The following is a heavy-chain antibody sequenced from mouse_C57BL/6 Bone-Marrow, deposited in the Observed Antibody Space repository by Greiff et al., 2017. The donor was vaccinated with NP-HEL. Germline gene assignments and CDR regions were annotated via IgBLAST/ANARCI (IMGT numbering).Heavy chain of an antibody. CDR2: ISNGGGST. V-gene: IGHV5-12*01. CDR1: GFTFSDYY. Sequence: EVKVVESGGGLVQPGGSLKLSCAASGFTFSDYYMYWVRQTPEKRLEWVAYISNGGGSTYYPDTVKGRFTITIDNATNTRYLQMSRLKSEDTAMYYCARLNYYGSSPYFDYWGQGTTLTVSS. CDR3: ARLNYYGSSPYFDY. J-gene: IGHJ2*01. D-gene: IGHD1-1*01.